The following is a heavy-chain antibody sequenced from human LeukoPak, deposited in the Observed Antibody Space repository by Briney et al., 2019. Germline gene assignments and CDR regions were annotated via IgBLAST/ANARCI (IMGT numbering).Heavy chain of an antibody. CDR1: GYTFTSYG. CDR3: AREAPQSNWRWDYFDY. V-gene: IGHV1-18*01. Sequence: EASVKVSCKASGYTFTSYGISWVRQAPGQGLEWMGWISAYNGNTNYAQKLQGRVTMTTDTSTSTAYMELRSLRSDDTAVYYCAREAPQSNWRWDYFDYWGQGTQVTVSS. CDR2: ISAYNGNT. D-gene: IGHD2-8*02. J-gene: IGHJ4*02.